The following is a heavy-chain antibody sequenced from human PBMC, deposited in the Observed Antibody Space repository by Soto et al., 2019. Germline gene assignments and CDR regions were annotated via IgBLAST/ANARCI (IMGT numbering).Heavy chain of an antibody. Sequence: QITLKESGPTLVKPTQPLTLTCTFSGFSLSTSGVGVGWIRQPPGKALEWLALIYWDDDKRYSPSLKSRLTITHDHPTNQFVRTLTTLDPVDTPTYDCAHVPYYDIFTGYYPFDYWGQGTLVTVSS. CDR2: IYWDDDK. J-gene: IGHJ4*02. CDR3: AHVPYYDIFTGYYPFDY. D-gene: IGHD3-9*01. CDR1: GFSLSTSGVG. V-gene: IGHV2-5*02.